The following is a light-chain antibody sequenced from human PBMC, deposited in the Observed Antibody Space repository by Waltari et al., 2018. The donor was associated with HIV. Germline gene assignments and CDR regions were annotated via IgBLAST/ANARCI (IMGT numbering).Light chain of an antibody. CDR1: SSDVGIYNL. J-gene: IGLJ3*02. CDR2: EVT. Sequence: QSALTQPPSVSGSPGQSVTTSCTGTSSDVGIYNLVSWYQQSPGTAPKLMVYEVTSRPSGVPERFSGSKSGNTASLTISGLQAEDEADYYCSSFTSSSTVVVGGGTKRTVL. CDR3: SSFTSSSTVV. V-gene: IGLV2-18*02.